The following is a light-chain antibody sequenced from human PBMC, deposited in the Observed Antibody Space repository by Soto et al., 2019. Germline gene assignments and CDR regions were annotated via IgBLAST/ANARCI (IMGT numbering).Light chain of an antibody. CDR1: QSVRSY. J-gene: IGKJ2*01. CDR2: DAS. CDR3: QQRSNWPPRYT. V-gene: IGKV3-11*01. Sequence: EIVLTQSPATLSLSPGERATLSCRASQSVRSYLAWYQQKAGQAPRLLISDASNRATGIPARFSGSGSGTDVTLTISSLEPEDFAIYYCQQRSNWPPRYTFGQGTKLEIK.